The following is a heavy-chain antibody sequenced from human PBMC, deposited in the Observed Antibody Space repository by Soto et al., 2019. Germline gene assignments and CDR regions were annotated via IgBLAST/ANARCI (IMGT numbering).Heavy chain of an antibody. CDR3: ARGLEMATIVWYFDL. Sequence: QAQLQESGPGLVKPTETLSLTCTVSGGSLGAYYWSWIRQPPGKGLEWIGFIYYSGSTDYSPSLKSRVTMSVDTSKNQFSLKLSSVTAADTAVYYCARGLEMATIVWYFDLWGRGTLVTVSS. V-gene: IGHV4-59*01. J-gene: IGHJ2*01. D-gene: IGHD5-12*01. CDR2: IYYSGST. CDR1: GGSLGAYY.